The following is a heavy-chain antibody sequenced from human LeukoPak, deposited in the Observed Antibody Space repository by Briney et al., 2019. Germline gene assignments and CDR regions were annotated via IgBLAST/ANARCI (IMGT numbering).Heavy chain of an antibody. Sequence: PSETLSLTCTVSGGSISSYYWSWIRQPPGKGLEWIGYIYYSGSTNYKPSLKSRVTISVDTSKNQFSLKLSSVTAADTAVYYCARAHYYDSSGYYYPPPFDYWGQGTLVTVSS. CDR3: ARAHYYDSSGYYYPPPFDY. CDR1: GGSISSYY. J-gene: IGHJ4*02. CDR2: IYYSGST. D-gene: IGHD3-22*01. V-gene: IGHV4-59*01.